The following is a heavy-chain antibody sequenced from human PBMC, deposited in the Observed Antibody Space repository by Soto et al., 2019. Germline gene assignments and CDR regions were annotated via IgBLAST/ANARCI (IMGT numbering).Heavy chain of an antibody. J-gene: IGHJ3*02. CDR3: ARRYGSFLDI. CDR1: GGSISSYY. Sequence: PSETLSLTCTVSGGSISSYYWSWSRRPPGKGLEWIGYIYYSGSTNYNPSLKSRLTISVDTSKNQFSLKLSSVTAADTAVYYCARRYGSFLDIWGKGTMVTVSS. V-gene: IGHV4-59*08. CDR2: IYYSGST. D-gene: IGHD3-10*01.